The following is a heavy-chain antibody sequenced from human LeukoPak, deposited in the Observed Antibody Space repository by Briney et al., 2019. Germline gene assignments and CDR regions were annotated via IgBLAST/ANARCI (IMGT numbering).Heavy chain of an antibody. CDR3: ARGDTHTVTRIQFDY. CDR2: IYHSGST. J-gene: IGHJ4*02. CDR1: GYSISSGYY. D-gene: IGHD4-11*01. Sequence: SETLSLTCTVSGYSISSGYYWGWIRQPPGKGLEWIGSIYHSGSTYYNPSLKSRVTISVDTSKNQFSLKLSSVTAADTAVYYCARGDTHTVTRIQFDYWGQGTLVTVSS. V-gene: IGHV4-38-2*02.